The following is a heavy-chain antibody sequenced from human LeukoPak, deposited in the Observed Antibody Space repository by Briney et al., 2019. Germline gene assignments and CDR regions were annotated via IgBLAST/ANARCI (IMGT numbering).Heavy chain of an antibody. CDR1: GGSISSSSYY. D-gene: IGHD6-19*01. CDR2: IYYSGST. V-gene: IGHV4-39*07. CDR3: ARDPSPWLVRGGFDY. J-gene: IGHJ4*02. Sequence: TSETLSLTCTVSGGSISSSSYYWGWIRQPPGKGLEWIGSIYYSGSTYYNPSLKSRVTILVDTSKNQFSLKLSSVTAADTAVYYCARDPSPWLVRGGFDYWGQGTLVTVSS.